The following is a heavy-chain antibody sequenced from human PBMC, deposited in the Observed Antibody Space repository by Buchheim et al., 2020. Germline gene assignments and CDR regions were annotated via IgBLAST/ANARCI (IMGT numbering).Heavy chain of an antibody. Sequence: QVQLQESGPGLVKPSQTLSLTCAVSGGSISSGGYSWSWIRQPPGKGLEWIGYIYYSGRTYYNPSLKSRVTISVDTSKNQFSLKLSSVTAADTAVYYCARGGDFWSGYPLDYWGQGTL. CDR1: GGSISSGGYS. CDR2: IYYSGRT. V-gene: IGHV4-30-4*07. CDR3: ARGGDFWSGYPLDY. J-gene: IGHJ4*02. D-gene: IGHD3-3*01.